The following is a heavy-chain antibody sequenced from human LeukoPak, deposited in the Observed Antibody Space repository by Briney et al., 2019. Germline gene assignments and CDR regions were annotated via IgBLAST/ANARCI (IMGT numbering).Heavy chain of an antibody. D-gene: IGHD1-14*01. J-gene: IGHJ6*02. CDR3: ARDRGYARKYYYYGMDV. CDR1: GGTFSSYA. Sequence: ASVKVSCKASGGTFSSYAISWVRQAPGQGLEWMGRMIPILGIANYAQKFQGRVTITADKSTSTAYMALRSLGSEDTAVYYCARDRGYARKYYYYGMDVWGQGTTVTVSS. V-gene: IGHV1-69*04. CDR2: MIPILGIA.